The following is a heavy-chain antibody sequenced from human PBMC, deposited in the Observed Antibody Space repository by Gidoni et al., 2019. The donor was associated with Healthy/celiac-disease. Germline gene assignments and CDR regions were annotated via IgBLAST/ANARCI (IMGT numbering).Heavy chain of an antibody. CDR1: GFTFSSYG. D-gene: IGHD6-13*01. J-gene: IGHJ5*02. Sequence: QVQLVESGGGVVQPGRSLRLSCAAAGFTFSSYGMHWVRQAPGKGLEWVAVISYDGSNKYYADSVKGRFTISRDNSKNTLYLQMNSLRAEDTAVYYCAKDWRGRQLVHDWFDPWGQGTLVTVSS. CDR3: AKDWRGRQLVHDWFDP. CDR2: ISYDGSNK. V-gene: IGHV3-30*18.